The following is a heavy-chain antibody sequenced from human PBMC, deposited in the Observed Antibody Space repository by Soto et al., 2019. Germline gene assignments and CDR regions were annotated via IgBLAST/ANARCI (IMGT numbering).Heavy chain of an antibody. Sequence: QVQLQESGPGLVKPSQTLSLTCTVSGGSISSGGYYWSWIRQHPGKGLEWIGYIYYSGSTYYNPXXXSRVTIXVDTSXXXXXXXLSSVXAAXXXXXXCAREPLTWGQGTLVTVSS. CDR2: IYYSGST. V-gene: IGHV4-31*03. CDR1: GGSISSGGYY. J-gene: IGHJ4*02. CDR3: AREPLT.